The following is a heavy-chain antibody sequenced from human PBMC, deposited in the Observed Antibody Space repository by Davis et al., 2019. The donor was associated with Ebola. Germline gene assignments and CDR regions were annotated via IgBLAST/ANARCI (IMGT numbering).Heavy chain of an antibody. Sequence: ASVKVSCKASGSTFTTYSIHWVRQAPGQRLEWMGWINAGNGHRHYSQKFQGRVTITRDTSASTAYMELSSLRSEDTSVYYCARDRGGDYSFDYWGQGTLVTVSS. D-gene: IGHD3-10*01. CDR1: GSTFTTYS. J-gene: IGHJ4*02. V-gene: IGHV1-3*01. CDR2: INAGNGHR. CDR3: ARDRGGDYSFDY.